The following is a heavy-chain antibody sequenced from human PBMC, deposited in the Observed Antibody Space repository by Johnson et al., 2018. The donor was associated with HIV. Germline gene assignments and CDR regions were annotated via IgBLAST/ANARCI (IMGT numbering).Heavy chain of an antibody. CDR2: INWNGGRT. J-gene: IGHJ3*02. CDR3: ARDFSVRAFDI. V-gene: IGHV3-20*04. CDR1: GFTFDDPG. Sequence: VQLVESGGGVVRPGGSLRLSCAASGFTFDDPGMSWVRQGSGKGLEWVSGINWNGGRTGYADSVKGRFTISRDNAKKSLYLQMNSLRAEDTAVYYCARDFSVRAFDIWGQGTMVTVSS. D-gene: IGHD3-10*01.